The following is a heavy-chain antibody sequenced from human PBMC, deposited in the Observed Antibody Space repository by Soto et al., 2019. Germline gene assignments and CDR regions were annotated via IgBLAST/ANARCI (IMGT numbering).Heavy chain of an antibody. V-gene: IGHV3-7*01. D-gene: IGHD4-17*01. J-gene: IGHJ6*03. CDR2: IKQDGSEK. CDR3: ATRLRLFQYYYYMDV. Sequence: GGSLRLSCAASGFTFSSYWMSWVRQAPGKGLEWVANIKQDGSEKYYVDSVKGRFTISRNNAKNSLYLQMNSLRAEDTAVYYCATRLRLFQYYYYMDVWGKGTTVTVSS. CDR1: GFTFSSYW.